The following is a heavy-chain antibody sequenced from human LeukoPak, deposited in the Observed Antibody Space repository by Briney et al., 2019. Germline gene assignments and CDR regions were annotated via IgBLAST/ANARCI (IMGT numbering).Heavy chain of an antibody. CDR1: GFTFSSYG. D-gene: IGHD3-9*01. V-gene: IGHV3-30*03. J-gene: IGHJ4*02. Sequence: GGSLRLSCAASGFTFSSYGMHWVRQAPGKGLEWVAAISHDGTNIHYAESVKGRFTISRDNSKNMLYLQMNSLRAEDTALYYCAETGPTDFWGQGTLVTVST. CDR3: AETGPTDF. CDR2: ISHDGTNI.